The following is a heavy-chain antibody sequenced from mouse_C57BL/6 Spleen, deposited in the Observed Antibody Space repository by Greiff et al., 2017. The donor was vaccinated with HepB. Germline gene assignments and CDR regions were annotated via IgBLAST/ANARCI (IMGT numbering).Heavy chain of an antibody. D-gene: IGHD1-1*01. CDR3: ARNYYGSRFAY. V-gene: IGHV1-50*01. Sequence: VKQSCKASGYTFTSYWMQWVKQRPGQGLEWIGEIDPSDSYTNYNQKFKGKATLTVDTSSSTAYMQLSSLTSEDSAVYYCARNYYGSRFAYWGQGTLVTVSA. CDR2: IDPSDSYT. CDR1: GYTFTSYW. J-gene: IGHJ3*01.